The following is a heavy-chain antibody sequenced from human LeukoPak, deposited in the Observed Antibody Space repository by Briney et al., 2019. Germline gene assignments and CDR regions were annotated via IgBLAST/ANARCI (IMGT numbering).Heavy chain of an antibody. CDR1: GFTFSDYY. D-gene: IGHD3-3*01. J-gene: IGHJ4*02. Sequence: LRLSCAASGFTFSDYYMSWIRQAPGKGLEWIGEVHLDGRTNYNPSLKSRLIMSVDLPENHISLKLTSVTAADTAVYYCAREGGFYRPLDYSGQGTLVTVST. CDR3: AREGGFYRPLDY. V-gene: IGHV4-34*10. CDR2: VHLDGRT.